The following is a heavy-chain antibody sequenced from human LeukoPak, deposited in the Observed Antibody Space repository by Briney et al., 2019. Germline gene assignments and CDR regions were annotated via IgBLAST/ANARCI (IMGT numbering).Heavy chain of an antibody. J-gene: IGHJ5*02. CDR1: GGSLSGYY. D-gene: IGHD2-15*01. CDR3: ARGGYCSGGSCQRFIWFDP. Sequence: PSETLSLTCGVYGGSLSGYYWSWIRQSPGKGLEWIGEINHSGGTNYNPSLKSRLTISVDTSKNQFSLRLSFVTAADTAVYYCARGGYCSGGSCQRFIWFDPWGQGTLVTVSS. CDR2: INHSGGT. V-gene: IGHV4-34*01.